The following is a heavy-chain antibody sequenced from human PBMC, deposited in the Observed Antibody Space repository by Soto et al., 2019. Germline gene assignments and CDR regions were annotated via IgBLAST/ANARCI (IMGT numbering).Heavy chain of an antibody. CDR3: ASHDTGDRKWWEPSSAFDI. V-gene: IGHV5-51*01. CDR1: GYSFTSYW. Sequence: GESLKISCKGSGYSFTSYWIGWVRQMPGKGLEWMGIIYPGDSDTRYSPSFQGQVTISADKSISPAYLQWSSMKASDTAMYYCASHDTGDRKWWEPSSAFDIWGQGTMVTVSS. CDR2: IYPGDSDT. J-gene: IGHJ3*02. D-gene: IGHD1-26*01.